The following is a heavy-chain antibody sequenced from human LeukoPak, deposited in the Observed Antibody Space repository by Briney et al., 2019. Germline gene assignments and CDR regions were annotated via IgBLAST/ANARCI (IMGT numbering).Heavy chain of an antibody. Sequence: GGALRLSCAASGCTFSNYRMNWVRQAPGKGLEWVSSIDNRATQMLYADPLKGRFTFSRDNAKNSVDLQMNSLRAEDTALYYCASGEYNRDGFDIGGQGTMVTVSS. V-gene: IGHV3-21*01. CDR3: ASGEYNRDGFDI. CDR1: GCTFSNYR. CDR2: IDNRATQM. J-gene: IGHJ3*02. D-gene: IGHD5-24*01.